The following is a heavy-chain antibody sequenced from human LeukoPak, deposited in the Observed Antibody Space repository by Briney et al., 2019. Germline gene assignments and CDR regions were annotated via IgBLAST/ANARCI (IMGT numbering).Heavy chain of an antibody. Sequence: GWSLTLSCPASGCIVSSTSMSWLGQPAGKGLEWVALRYGCGSTSYADSVKGRFTISRDNSKNTLYLQMNSLRAADTAVYYCARGGSYASFGFDYWGQGTLVTVSS. V-gene: IGHV3-53*01. CDR2: RYGCGST. CDR1: GCIVSSTS. CDR3: ARGGSYASFGFDY. J-gene: IGHJ4*02. D-gene: IGHD1-26*01.